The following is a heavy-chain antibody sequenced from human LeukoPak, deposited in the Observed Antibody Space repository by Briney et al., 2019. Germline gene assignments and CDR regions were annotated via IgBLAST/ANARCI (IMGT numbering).Heavy chain of an antibody. J-gene: IGHJ4*02. CDR2: IYYSGST. CDR1: GVSIRSYY. V-gene: IGHV4-59*01. CDR3: ARESSTARFDY. Sequence: PSETLSLTCSVSGVSIRSYYWSWIRQPPGKGLEWIGYIYYSGSTNYNPSLQSRVTISIDTSKNQFSLKLTSLTAADTAVYYCARESSTARFDYWGQGTLVTVSS.